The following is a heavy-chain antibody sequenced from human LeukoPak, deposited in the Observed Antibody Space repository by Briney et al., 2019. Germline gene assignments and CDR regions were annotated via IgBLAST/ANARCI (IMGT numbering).Heavy chain of an antibody. J-gene: IGHJ4*02. CDR2: IYYSGST. V-gene: IGHV4-59*08. CDR3: ARGLEPRNFDY. Sequence: SETLSLTCTVSGGSISSYYWSWIRQPPGKGLEWIGYIYYSGSTNYNPSLKSRVTISVDTSKNQFSLKLSSVTAADTAVYYCARGLEPRNFDYWGQGTLVTVSS. CDR1: GGSISSYY. D-gene: IGHD1-1*01.